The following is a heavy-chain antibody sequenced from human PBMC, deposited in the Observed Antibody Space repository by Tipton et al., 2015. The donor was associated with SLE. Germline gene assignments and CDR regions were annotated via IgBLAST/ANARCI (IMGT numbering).Heavy chain of an antibody. V-gene: IGHV3-48*01. D-gene: IGHD6-13*01. CDR2: ISSSSSTI. CDR3: ASAQQQLIYFDY. CDR1: GFTFSSYA. Sequence: GSLRLSCAASGFTFSSYAMSWVRQAPGKGLEWVSYISSSSSTIYYADSVKGRFTISRDNAKNSLYLQMNSLRVEDTAVYYCASAQQQLIYFDYWGQGTLVTVSS. J-gene: IGHJ4*02.